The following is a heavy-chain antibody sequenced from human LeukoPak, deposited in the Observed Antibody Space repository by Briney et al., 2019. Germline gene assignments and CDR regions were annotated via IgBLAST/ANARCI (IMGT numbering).Heavy chain of an antibody. V-gene: IGHV3-7*03. CDR1: GFIFSSYW. CDR2: IKQDGSEK. D-gene: IGHD2-2*02. CDR3: AKAAIRYTTRWNNFDY. J-gene: IGHJ4*02. Sequence: GGSLRLSCAASGFIFSSYWMSWVRQAPGKGLEWVANIKQDGSEKYYVDSVKGRFTISRDNAKNSLYLQMNSLRAEDSAFYYCAKAAIRYTTRWNNFDYWGQGTLVTVSS.